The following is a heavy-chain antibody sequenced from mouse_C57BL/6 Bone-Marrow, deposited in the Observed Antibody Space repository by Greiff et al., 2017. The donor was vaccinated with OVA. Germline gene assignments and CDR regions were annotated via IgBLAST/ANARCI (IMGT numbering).Heavy chain of an antibody. CDR2: IYPRSGNT. Sequence: QVQLKQSGAELARPGASVKLSCKASGYTFTSYGISWVKQRTGQGLEWIGEIYPRSGNTYYNEKFKGKATLTADKSSSTAYMELRSLTSEDSAVYFCAREGSSYRYFDVWGTGTTVTVSS. V-gene: IGHV1-81*01. CDR1: GYTFTSYG. J-gene: IGHJ1*03. CDR3: AREGSSYRYFDV. D-gene: IGHD1-1*01.